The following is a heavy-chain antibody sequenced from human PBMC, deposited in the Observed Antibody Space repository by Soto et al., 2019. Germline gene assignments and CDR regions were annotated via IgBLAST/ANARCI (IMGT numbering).Heavy chain of an antibody. V-gene: IGHV3-23*01. CDR2: ISGSGGST. Sequence: GGSLRLSCAASGFTFSSYAMSWVRQAPGKGLEWVSAISGSGGSTYYADSVKGRFTISRDNSKNTLYLQMNSLRAEDTAVYYCAKGKYCTNGVCSDDYYYYGMDVWGQGTTVTVSS. CDR1: GFTFSSYA. CDR3: AKGKYCTNGVCSDDYYYYGMDV. D-gene: IGHD2-8*01. J-gene: IGHJ6*02.